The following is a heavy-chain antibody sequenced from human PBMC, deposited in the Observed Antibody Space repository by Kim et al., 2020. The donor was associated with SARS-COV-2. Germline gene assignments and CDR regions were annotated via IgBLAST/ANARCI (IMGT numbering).Heavy chain of an antibody. CDR2: IYHSGST. CDR1: GGSISSSNHY. CDR3: ARPSHANCQYRCTFDI. V-gene: IGHV4-39*01. D-gene: IGHD1-1*01. Sequence: SETLSLTCTVSGGSISSSNHYWGWIRQPPGKNLEWIGTIYHSGSTSYNPSLKSRVTISVDTSKSQFSLKLSSVTAADTAVYYCARPSHANCQYRCTFDIGGQGTLVTVSS. J-gene: IGHJ3*02.